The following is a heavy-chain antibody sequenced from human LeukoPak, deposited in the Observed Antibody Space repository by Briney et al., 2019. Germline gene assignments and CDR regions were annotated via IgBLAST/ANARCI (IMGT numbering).Heavy chain of an antibody. CDR1: GFSFSLYS. CDR3: TREGGVGS. CDR2: ISGDSSGNYI. J-gene: IGHJ5*01. Sequence: PGGSLRLSCEASGFSFSLYSMNWVRQAPGKGLEWVSTISGDSSGNYIDYADSVKGRFTISRDNAKNSVFLQMNGLRDDDTAVYYCTREGGVGSWGQGTLVSVSS. V-gene: IGHV3-21*01. D-gene: IGHD3-16*01.